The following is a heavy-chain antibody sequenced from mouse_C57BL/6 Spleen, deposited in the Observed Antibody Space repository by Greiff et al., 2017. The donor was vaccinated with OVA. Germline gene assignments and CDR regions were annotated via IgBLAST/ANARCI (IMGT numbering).Heavy chain of an antibody. CDR1: GYTFTSYW. CDR3: TRRGNLTTVVEDYFDY. D-gene: IGHD1-1*01. J-gene: IGHJ2*01. CDR2: IYPGNSDT. V-gene: IGHV1-5*01. Sequence: VQLQQSGTVLARPGASVKMSCKTSGYTFTSYWLHWVKQRPGQGLEWIGAIYPGNSDTSSNQKFKGKAKLTAVTSASTAYMELSSLTNEDSAVYYCTRRGNLTTVVEDYFDYWGQGTTLTVSS.